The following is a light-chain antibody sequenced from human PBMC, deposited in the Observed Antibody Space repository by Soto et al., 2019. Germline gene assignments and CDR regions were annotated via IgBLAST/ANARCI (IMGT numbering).Light chain of an antibody. J-gene: IGKJ1*01. CDR1: QSVSTNY. CDR3: QQYGSSPPT. V-gene: IGKV3-20*01. Sequence: EIVLTQSPGTLSLSPGERATLSCRASQSVSTNYLAWYQRKPGQAPWLLIYGASSRATDIPHRFSGSGSGTDFTLTITRLEPEDFAVYYCQQYGSSPPTFGQGTKVEVK. CDR2: GAS.